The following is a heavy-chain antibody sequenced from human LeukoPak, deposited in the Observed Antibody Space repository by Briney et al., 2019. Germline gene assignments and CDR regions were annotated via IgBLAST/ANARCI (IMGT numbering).Heavy chain of an antibody. CDR3: ARGSNNWNVDTFDI. CDR2: ISGSDGST. V-gene: IGHV3-23*01. Sequence: GGSLRLSCAASGFSFRSYPKSWVRQAPGKGLEWVSTISGSDGSTYYADSVKGRFTISRDNSKNTLYLQMNSLRAEDTAVYYCARGSNNWNVDTFDIWGQGTMVTVSS. J-gene: IGHJ3*02. CDR1: GFSFRSYP. D-gene: IGHD1-20*01.